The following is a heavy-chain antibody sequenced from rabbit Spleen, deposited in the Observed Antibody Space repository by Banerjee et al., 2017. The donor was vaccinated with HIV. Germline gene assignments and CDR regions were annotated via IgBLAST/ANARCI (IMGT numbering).Heavy chain of an antibody. D-gene: IGHD1-1*01. J-gene: IGHJ6*01. V-gene: IGHV1S40*01. CDR2: IDTGSSGRT. CDR1: GFSFSSNYY. CDR3: ARESVSSSTSGL. Sequence: QSLEESGGGLVKPGASLTLTCTASGFSFSSNYYMWWVRQAPGKGLEWIARIDTGSSGRTYYASWAKGRFTITRSTSLNTVTLQMTSLTAADTATYFCARESVSSSTSGLWGQGTLVTVS.